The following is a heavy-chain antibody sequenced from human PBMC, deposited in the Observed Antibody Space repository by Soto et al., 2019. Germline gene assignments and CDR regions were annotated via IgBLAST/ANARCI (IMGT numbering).Heavy chain of an antibody. J-gene: IGHJ4*02. CDR3: ARGRASGSYYLLDY. CDR1: GNTFTSYD. D-gene: IGHD3-10*01. V-gene: IGHV1-8*01. Sequence: GASVKVSCKASGNTFTSYDINWVRQATGHGLEWMGWINPNSGNIGYAQKFQGRVTMNRDTAIRTAYMEVSRLRSDDTAVYYCARGRASGSYYLLDYWGQGTLVTVSS. CDR2: INPNSGNI.